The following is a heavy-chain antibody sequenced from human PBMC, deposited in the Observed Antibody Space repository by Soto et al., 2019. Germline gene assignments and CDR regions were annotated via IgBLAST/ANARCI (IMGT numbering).Heavy chain of an antibody. CDR3: ARIAAAGTNFGD. CDR1: GGSISSSSYY. Sequence: SETLSLTCSVSGGSISSSSYYWGWIRQPPGKGLEWIGCVYYSGSTNYNPSLKSRVTISVDKSKNQFSLKLSSVTAADTAVYYCARIAAAGTNFGDWGQGTLVTVSS. D-gene: IGHD6-13*01. V-gene: IGHV4-39*07. J-gene: IGHJ4*02. CDR2: VYYSGST.